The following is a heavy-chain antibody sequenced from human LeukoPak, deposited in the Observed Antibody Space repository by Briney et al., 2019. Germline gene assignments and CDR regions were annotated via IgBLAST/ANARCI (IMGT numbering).Heavy chain of an antibody. Sequence: GASVKVSCKASGYTFTNYGISWVRQAPGQGLEWMGIINPSGGSTSYAQKFQGRVTMTRDTSTSTVYMELSSLRSEDTAVYYCARAPPSGQLWSPPNYWGQGTLVTVSS. CDR2: INPSGGST. V-gene: IGHV1-46*03. CDR3: ARAPPSGQLWSPPNY. CDR1: GYTFTNYG. J-gene: IGHJ4*02. D-gene: IGHD5-18*01.